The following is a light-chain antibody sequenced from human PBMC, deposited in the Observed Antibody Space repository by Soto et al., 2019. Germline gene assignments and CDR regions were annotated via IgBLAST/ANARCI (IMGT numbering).Light chain of an antibody. CDR3: QQYGSSPYT. CDR2: GAS. V-gene: IGKV3-20*01. Sequence: ENVLTQSPGTLSLSPGERGTLSCRASQSVSSGYLAWYRQKPGQAPRLLIYGASTRATDIPDRFSGSGSGTDFTLTISRLEPEDFAVYYCQQYGSSPYTFGQGTKVDIK. CDR1: QSVSSGY. J-gene: IGKJ2*01.